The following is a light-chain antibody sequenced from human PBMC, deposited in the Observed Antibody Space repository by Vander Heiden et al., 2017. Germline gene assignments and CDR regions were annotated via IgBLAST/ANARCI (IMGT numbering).Light chain of an antibody. J-gene: IGKJ3*01. V-gene: IGKV3-20*01. Sequence: EIVLTQSPGTLSLSPGERATLSCRASPSVSSSYLAWYQQKPAQTPRLLIYGASSRATGIPDRFSGSGSGADFTLTISSLEPEDFAVYYCHQYGSSPFTFGPGTTVDIK. CDR1: PSVSSSY. CDR2: GAS. CDR3: HQYGSSPFT.